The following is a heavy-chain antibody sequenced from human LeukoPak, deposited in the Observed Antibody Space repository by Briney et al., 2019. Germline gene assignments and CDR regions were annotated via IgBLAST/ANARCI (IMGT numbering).Heavy chain of an antibody. CDR3: AKYPYGSGTSLGY. Sequence: GGSLRLSCAASGFTFIDSWMTWVRQAPGKGLEWVANIKYDGSENYYVDSVKGRFTISRDNAKNSLSLHMNSLRADDTAVYYCAKYPYGSGTSLGYWGQGTLVTVSS. V-gene: IGHV3-7*01. CDR1: GFTFIDSW. J-gene: IGHJ4*02. D-gene: IGHD3-10*01. CDR2: IKYDGSEN.